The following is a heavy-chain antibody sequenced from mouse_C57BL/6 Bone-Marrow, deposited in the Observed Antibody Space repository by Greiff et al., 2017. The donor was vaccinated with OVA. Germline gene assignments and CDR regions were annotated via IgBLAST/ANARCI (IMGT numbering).Heavy chain of an antibody. CDR1: GFTFSDYG. Sequence: DVKLVESGGGLVKPGGSLKLSCAASGFTFSDYGMHWVRQAPEKGLEWVAYISSGSSTISYADTVKGRFTISRDNAKHTLFLQMTSLRSEDTAMYYCARGGYNSTVGATQDLDYWGQGTTLTVSS. CDR3: ARGGYNSTVGATQDLDY. CDR2: ISSGSSTI. V-gene: IGHV5-17*01. D-gene: IGHD1-1*01. J-gene: IGHJ2*01.